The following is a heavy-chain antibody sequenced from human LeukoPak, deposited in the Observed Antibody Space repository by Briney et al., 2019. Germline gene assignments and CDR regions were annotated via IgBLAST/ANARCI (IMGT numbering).Heavy chain of an antibody. Sequence: GGSLRLSCAASGFTFSNYAMSWVRQAPGKGLEWVSVISDNGGRTYYADSVKGRFTISRDNFKKTLFLQMNNLRAEDTAVYFCAKRFCGSSSCPAGYWGQGTLVTVSS. CDR3: AKRFCGSSSCPAGY. D-gene: IGHD2-2*01. CDR1: GFTFSNYA. V-gene: IGHV3-23*01. J-gene: IGHJ4*02. CDR2: ISDNGGRT.